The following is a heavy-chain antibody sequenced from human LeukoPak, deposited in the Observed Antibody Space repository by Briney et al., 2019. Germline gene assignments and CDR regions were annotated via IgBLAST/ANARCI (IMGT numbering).Heavy chain of an antibody. V-gene: IGHV4-59*08. D-gene: IGHD2-15*01. Sequence: SETLSLTCTVSGGSISNFYWSWIRQPPGKGLEWIGYIYYSGSTNYSPSLKSRVTISVDTSKNQFSLKLSSVTAADTAVYYCARLSVYCSGGSCYSLFDYWGQGTLVTVSS. J-gene: IGHJ4*02. CDR1: GGSISNFY. CDR3: ARLSVYCSGGSCYSLFDY. CDR2: IYYSGST.